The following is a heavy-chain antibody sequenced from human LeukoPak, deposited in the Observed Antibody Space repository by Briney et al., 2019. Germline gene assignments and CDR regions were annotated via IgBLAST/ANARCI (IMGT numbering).Heavy chain of an antibody. D-gene: IGHD3-3*01. CDR1: GFTFSDYY. Sequence: GSLRLSCAASGFTFSDYYRSWIRQAAGEGVEWGAYISSSGSTIYYADSVKGRFTISRDNAKNSLYLQMNSLRAEDTAVYYCARGSGYFGYYYMDVWGKGTTVTVSS. CDR3: ARGSGYFGYYYMDV. CDR2: ISSSGSTI. V-gene: IGHV3-11*01. J-gene: IGHJ6*03.